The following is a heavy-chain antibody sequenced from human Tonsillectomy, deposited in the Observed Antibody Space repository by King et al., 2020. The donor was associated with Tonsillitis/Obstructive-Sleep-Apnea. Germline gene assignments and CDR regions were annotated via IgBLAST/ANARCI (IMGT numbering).Heavy chain of an antibody. Sequence: VQLVESGAEVKKPGASVKVSCKASGYTFTSYGISWVRQAPGQGLEWMGWISVYNGNTNYAQKLQGRVTMTTDTTTSTAYMELRSLTSDDTAVYYCARGSGDEGYYYYMDVWGKGTTVTVSS. D-gene: IGHD3-10*01. V-gene: IGHV1-18*01. CDR2: ISVYNGNT. CDR3: ARGSGDEGYYYYMDV. CDR1: GYTFTSYG. J-gene: IGHJ6*03.